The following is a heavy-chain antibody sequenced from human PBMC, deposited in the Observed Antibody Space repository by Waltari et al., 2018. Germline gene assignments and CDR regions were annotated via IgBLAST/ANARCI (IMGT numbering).Heavy chain of an antibody. J-gene: IGHJ4*02. Sequence: QVQLQESGPGLVKPSETLSLTCTVSGYSISSGYYWGWIRQPPGKGLEWIGSIYHSGSTYYNPSLKSRVTISVDTSKNQFSLKLSAVTAADTAVYYCARGLRGGLDYWGQGTLVTVSS. CDR2: IYHSGST. CDR1: GYSISSGYY. V-gene: IGHV4-38-2*02. CDR3: ARGLRGGLDY.